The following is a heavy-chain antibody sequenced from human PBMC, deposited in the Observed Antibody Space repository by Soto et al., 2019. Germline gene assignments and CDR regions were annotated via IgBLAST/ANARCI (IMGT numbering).Heavy chain of an antibody. Sequence: EVQLVESGGGLVQAGGSLKVSCAASGFTFSGSTLHWVRQASGKGLEWIGLIRTKAHNYATAYGASVKGRFTLFRDDSKSTAYLQMNSLKTEDTAVYYCNVWGELSDAWGQGTLVTVTS. V-gene: IGHV3-73*01. CDR1: GFTFSGST. CDR2: IRTKAHNYAT. CDR3: NVWGELSDA. J-gene: IGHJ5*02. D-gene: IGHD3-10*02.